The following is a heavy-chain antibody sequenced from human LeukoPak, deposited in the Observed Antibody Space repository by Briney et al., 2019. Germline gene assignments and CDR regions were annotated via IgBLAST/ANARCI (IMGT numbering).Heavy chain of an antibody. CDR3: ARDFRDYDFWSGYLVNYYYYYYMDV. V-gene: IGHV3-20*04. CDR2: INWNGGST. CDR1: GFTLDDYG. D-gene: IGHD3-3*01. J-gene: IGHJ6*03. Sequence: GGFLRLSCAASGFTLDDYGMSWARQAPGKGLEWVSGINWNGGSTGYADSVKGRFTISRDNAKNSLYLQMNSLRAEDTALYYCARDFRDYDFWSGYLVNYYYYYYMDVWGKGTTVTVSS.